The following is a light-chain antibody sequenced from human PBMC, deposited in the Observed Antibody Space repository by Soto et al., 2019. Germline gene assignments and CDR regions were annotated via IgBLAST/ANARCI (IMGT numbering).Light chain of an antibody. CDR2: GAS. J-gene: IGKJ3*01. Sequence: EIVLTQSPGTLSLSPGERATLSCRASQSVSSNNLAWYQQRPGQAPRVVIYGASTRATGIPERFSGSGSGRDFTLTISRLEPEDFAVYYCQQYGRSPFNFGPGTKVDIK. CDR3: QQYGRSPFN. V-gene: IGKV3-20*01. CDR1: QSVSSNN.